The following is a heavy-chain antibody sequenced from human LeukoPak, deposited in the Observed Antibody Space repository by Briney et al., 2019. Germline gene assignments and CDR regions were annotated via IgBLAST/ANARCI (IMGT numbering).Heavy chain of an antibody. CDR1: GYTFTGYY. CDR3: ARSDYPEQRARRIGFDP. V-gene: IGHV1-2*02. J-gene: IGHJ5*02. Sequence: ASVKVSCKASGYTFTGYYMHWVRQAPGQGREGMGWINPNSGGKNYAQKFQGRVTMPRDTPISTAYMELSRLRSDDTAVYYCARSDYPEQRARRIGFDPWGQGTLVSVSS. D-gene: IGHD4-11*01. CDR2: INPNSGGK.